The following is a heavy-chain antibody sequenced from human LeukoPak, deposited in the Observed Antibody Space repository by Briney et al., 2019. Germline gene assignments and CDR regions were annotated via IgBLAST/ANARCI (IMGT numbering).Heavy chain of an antibody. CDR1: GYSISSGYY. V-gene: IGHV4-38-2*02. D-gene: IGHD6-13*01. Sequence: PSETLSLTCIVSGYSISSGYYWGWIRQPPGKGLEWIGNIYHSGSTYYNLSLKSRVTISVDTSKNQFSLKLNSVTAADTAVYYCARDRVGQQLVGRKYYYYYMDVWGKGTTVTISS. CDR2: IYHSGST. CDR3: ARDRVGQQLVGRKYYYYYMDV. J-gene: IGHJ6*03.